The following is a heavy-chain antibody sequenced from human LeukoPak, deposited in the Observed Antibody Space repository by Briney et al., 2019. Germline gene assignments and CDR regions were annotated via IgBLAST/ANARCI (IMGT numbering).Heavy chain of an antibody. D-gene: IGHD6-19*01. J-gene: IGHJ4*02. CDR2: ISWNSGSI. CDR3: AKDTAVAGLYYFDY. CDR1: GFTFDDYA. Sequence: PGRSLRLSCAASGFTFDDYAMHWVRQAPGKGLEWVSGISWNSGSIGYADSVKGRFTISRDNAKNSLYLQMNSLRDEDTAVYYCAKDTAVAGLYYFDYWGQGTLVTVSS. V-gene: IGHV3-9*01.